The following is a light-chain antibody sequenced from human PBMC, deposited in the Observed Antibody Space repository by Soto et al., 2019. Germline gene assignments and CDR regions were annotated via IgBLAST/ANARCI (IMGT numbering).Light chain of an antibody. V-gene: IGLV2-23*02. CDR1: SSDVGSYNL. Sequence: QSVLTQPASVSGSPLQSITISCTGTSSDVGSYNLVSWYQQHPGKAPKLMIYEVSKRPSGVSNRFSGSKSGNTASLTISGLQAEDEADYYCCSYAGSSTYYVFGTGTKVTFL. J-gene: IGLJ1*01. CDR2: EVS. CDR3: CSYAGSSTYYV.